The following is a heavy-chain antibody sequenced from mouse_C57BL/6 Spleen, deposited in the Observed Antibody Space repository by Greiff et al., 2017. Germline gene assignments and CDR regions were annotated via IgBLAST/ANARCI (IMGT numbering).Heavy chain of an antibody. CDR1: GFTFSNYW. J-gene: IGHJ2*01. CDR2: IRLKSDNYAT. Sequence: EVKFEESGGGLVQPGGSMKLSCVASGFTFSNYWMNWVRQSPEKGLEWVAQIRLKSDNYATHYAESVKGRFTISRDDSKSSVYLQMNNLRAEDTGIYYCFRGYFDYWGQGTTLTVSS. V-gene: IGHV6-3*01. CDR3: FRGYFDY.